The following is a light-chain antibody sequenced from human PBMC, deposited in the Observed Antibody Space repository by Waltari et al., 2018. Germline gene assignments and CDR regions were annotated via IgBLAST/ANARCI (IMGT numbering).Light chain of an antibody. V-gene: IGLV6-57*04. Sequence: FMLTQPHSVSESPGKTVTISCTRTSGRIANNNVPWYQQRPGSGPTIVIYEYNQRPSGVPDRFSGSIDSSSNSASLIISELKTEDEADYYCQSYDPPTRVFGGGTKLTVL. CDR2: EYN. J-gene: IGLJ3*02. CDR1: SGRIANNN. CDR3: QSYDPPTRV.